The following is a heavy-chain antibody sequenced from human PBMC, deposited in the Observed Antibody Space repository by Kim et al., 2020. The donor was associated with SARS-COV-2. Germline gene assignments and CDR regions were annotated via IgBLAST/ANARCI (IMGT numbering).Heavy chain of an antibody. J-gene: IGHJ4*02. CDR3: ARMLKDGYSGKWDYFDY. Sequence: SETLSLTCAVSGGSISSGGYSWSWIRQPPGKGLEWIGYIYHSGSTYYNPSLKSRVTISVDRSKNQFSLKLSSVTTADTAVYYCARMLKDGYSGKWDYFDYWGQGTLVTVSS. D-gene: IGHD1-26*01. CDR2: IYHSGST. CDR1: GGSISSGGYS. V-gene: IGHV4-30-2*01.